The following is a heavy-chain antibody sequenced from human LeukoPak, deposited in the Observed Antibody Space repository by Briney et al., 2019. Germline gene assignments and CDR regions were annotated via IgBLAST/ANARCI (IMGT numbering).Heavy chain of an antibody. CDR2: INYSGNS. J-gene: IGHJ4*02. V-gene: IGHV4-59*08. Sequence: SGTLSLTCIVSGDSFTSYYWSWIRQSPGKGLEWIGYINYSGNSEYNPSLKSRVTISVDRSKKQVSLKMTSVTAADTAVYYCARLDCISNTCSNCWALGALVTVSS. CDR1: GDSFTSYY. D-gene: IGHD2-21*01. CDR3: ARLDCISNTCSNC.